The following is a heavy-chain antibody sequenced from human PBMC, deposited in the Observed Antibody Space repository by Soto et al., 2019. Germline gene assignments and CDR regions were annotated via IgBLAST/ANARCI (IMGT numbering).Heavy chain of an antibody. D-gene: IGHD3-3*01. J-gene: IGHJ6*02. Sequence: GESLKISCKGSGYSFTSYWIGWVRQMPGKGLEWMGIIYPGDSDTRYSPSFQGQVTISADKSISTAYLQWSSLKASDTAMYYCASHLFRFFEWLELDGTDVWGQATTVTVSS. CDR1: GYSFTSYW. V-gene: IGHV5-51*01. CDR2: IYPGDSDT. CDR3: ASHLFRFFEWLELDGTDV.